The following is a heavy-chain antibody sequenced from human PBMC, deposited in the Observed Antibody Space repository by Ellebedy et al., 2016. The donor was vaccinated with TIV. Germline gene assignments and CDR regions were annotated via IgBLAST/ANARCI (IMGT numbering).Heavy chain of an antibody. J-gene: IGHJ4*02. CDR3: ARSAVAGPLDY. Sequence: PGGSLRLSCAASGFSLSDYYMTWIRQAPRKGLEWISYIRSGDSNTFYADSVRGRFSISRDNAKNSVYLQMDSLRAEDTAVYYCARSAVAGPLDYWGQGTLVTVSS. V-gene: IGHV3-11*01. D-gene: IGHD6-19*01. CDR1: GFSLSDYY. CDR2: IRSGDSNT.